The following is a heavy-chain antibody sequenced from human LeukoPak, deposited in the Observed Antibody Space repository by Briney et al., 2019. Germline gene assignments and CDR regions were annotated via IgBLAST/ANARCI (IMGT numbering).Heavy chain of an antibody. CDR3: ATDYAYSSSPPVWYFDL. CDR1: GYTLTELS. J-gene: IGHJ2*01. D-gene: IGHD6-13*01. CDR2: FDPEDGET. V-gene: IGHV1-24*01. Sequence: GASVKVTCKVSGYTLTELSMHWVRQAPGKGLEWMGGFDPEDGETIYAQKFQGRVTMTEDTSTDTAYMELSSLRSEDTAVYYCATDYAYSSSPPVWYFDLWGRGTLATVSS.